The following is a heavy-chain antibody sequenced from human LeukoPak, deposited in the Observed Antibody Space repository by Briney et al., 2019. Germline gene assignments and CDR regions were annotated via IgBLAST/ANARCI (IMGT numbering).Heavy chain of an antibody. CDR2: IYSSGTT. J-gene: IGHJ6*02. CDR3: ARVSPIAVAGSSYYYAMDV. CDR1: GGSISNYY. D-gene: IGHD6-19*01. V-gene: IGHV4-4*07. Sequence: SETLSLTCNVSGGSISNYYWTWVRQPARKGREWVGRIYSSGTTTYNPSRKSRVAISVDTYRNQFSLKLSSVTAADTAVYHCARVSPIAVAGSSYYYAMDVWGQGTTVTVSS.